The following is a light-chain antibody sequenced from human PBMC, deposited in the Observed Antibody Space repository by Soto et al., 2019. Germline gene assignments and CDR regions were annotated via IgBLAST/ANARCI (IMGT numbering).Light chain of an antibody. CDR1: NIGSKR. Sequence: YELTQPPSVSVAPGQTARITCGENNIGSKRVHWYQQKPGQAPVVVVYHDSDRPSGIPERFSGSNSGNTATLTISAVDAGDEAAYFCQVWDNYSDHVVFGAGTKLTVL. CDR3: QVWDNYSDHVV. V-gene: IGLV3-21*02. CDR2: HDS. J-gene: IGLJ3*02.